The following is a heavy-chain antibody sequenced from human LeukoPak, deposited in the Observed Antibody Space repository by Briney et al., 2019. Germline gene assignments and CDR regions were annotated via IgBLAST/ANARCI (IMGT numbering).Heavy chain of an antibody. V-gene: IGHV6-1*01. CDR1: GDSVSSNRAA. J-gene: IGHJ4*02. D-gene: IGHD3-10*01. Sequence: SQTLSLTCAISGDSVSSNRAAWIWIRQSPSRGLEWLGRTYYRSKWYTEYAVPVKSRITINPDTSKDQFSLQLSSVNPEDTAVYYCARLGSGSNYWGQGTLVTVSS. CDR3: ARLGSGSNY. CDR2: TYYRSKWYT.